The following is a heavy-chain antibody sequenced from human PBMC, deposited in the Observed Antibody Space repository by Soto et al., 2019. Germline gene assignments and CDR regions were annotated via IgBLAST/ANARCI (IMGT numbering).Heavy chain of an antibody. Sequence: EVQLVESGGGSVQPGGSLRLSCAASGSTVSGHWMHWVRQEPGRGLVWVSLISPDGSVTTYADSVKGRFTISRDNAKNTLTLQMNSLRAEDTAVYYCARGINYAMDVWGQGTTLTVSS. CDR1: GSTVSGHW. CDR2: ISPDGSVT. J-gene: IGHJ6*02. CDR3: ARGINYAMDV. V-gene: IGHV3-74*01.